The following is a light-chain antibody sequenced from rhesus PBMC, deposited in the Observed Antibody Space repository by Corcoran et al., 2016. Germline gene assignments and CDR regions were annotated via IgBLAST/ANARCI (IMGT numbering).Light chain of an antibody. V-gene: IGKV1-25*01. J-gene: IGKJ1*01. Sequence: DIQMTQSPSSLSASVGDTVTITCQASQGISKYLAWYQQPPGKAPKLLHYDASTLQSGVPSRFSGSGSGTEFTLTISSLQPEDFATYYSQQHNSYPWTFGQGTKVEIK. CDR1: QGISKY. CDR2: DAS. CDR3: QQHNSYPWT.